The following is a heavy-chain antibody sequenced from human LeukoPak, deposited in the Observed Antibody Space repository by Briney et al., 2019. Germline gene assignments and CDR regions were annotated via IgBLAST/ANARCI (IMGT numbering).Heavy chain of an antibody. V-gene: IGHV3-72*01. Sequence: GGSLRLSCAASGFTLSDHYMGWVRQAPGKGLEWVSRIRTKAKSYTTEYAASVKGRFTISRDDSKNALYLQMNSLKTEDTAVYYCTRGNVWSGFYGMDVWGQGTTVIVSS. CDR1: GFTLSDHY. D-gene: IGHD3-3*01. J-gene: IGHJ6*02. CDR2: IRTKAKSYTT. CDR3: TRGNVWSGFYGMDV.